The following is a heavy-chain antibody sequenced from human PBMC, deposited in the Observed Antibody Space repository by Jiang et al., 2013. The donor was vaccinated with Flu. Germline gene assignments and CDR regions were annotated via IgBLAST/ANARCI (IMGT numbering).Heavy chain of an antibody. J-gene: IGHJ1*01. CDR2: IYSSGSP. V-gene: IGHV4-4*08. D-gene: IGHD3-22*01. CDR1: GGSISDYY. Sequence: LLKPSETLSLNCSVSGGSISDYYWTWIRQPPGGGLEWIGYIYSSGSPHYNPSLKSRIAISVDTSKNQFSLKLSSVTAADTAVYYCARSSGYYSEYLEHWGQGTLVTVSS. CDR3: ARSSGYYSEYLEH.